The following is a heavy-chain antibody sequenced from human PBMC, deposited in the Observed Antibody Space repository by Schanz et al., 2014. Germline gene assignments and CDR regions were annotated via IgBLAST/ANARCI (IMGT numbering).Heavy chain of an antibody. CDR2: IWYDGSNK. J-gene: IGHJ6*02. CDR3: ARVRRRIATPSTPSFRNYYYYAMDV. CDR1: GFIFSSYG. Sequence: QAQLVESGGGVVQPGRSLRLSCAASGFIFSSYGLHWVRQAPGKGLEWVAFIWYDGSNKYYADSVKGRFTISRDNSKNTLYLQMNSLRAEDTSVYFCARVRRRIATPSTPSFRNYYYYAMDVWGQGTTXTVSS. D-gene: IGHD6-13*01. V-gene: IGHV3-33*01.